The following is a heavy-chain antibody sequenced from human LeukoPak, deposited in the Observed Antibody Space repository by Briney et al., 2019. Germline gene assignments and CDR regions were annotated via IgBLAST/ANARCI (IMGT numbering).Heavy chain of an antibody. CDR3: VTSIGPYGSKNGFDV. D-gene: IGHD6-19*01. CDR1: GDSISNYY. CDR2: IYYTGNT. J-gene: IGHJ3*01. Sequence: PSETLSLTCTVSGDSISNYYWTWMRQPPGKELEWIGNIYYTGNTNYNPSLKRRVSISVDTSRNQFSLTLTSVTAADTAVYYCVTSIGPYGSKNGFDVWGPGTMVTVSS. V-gene: IGHV4-59*08.